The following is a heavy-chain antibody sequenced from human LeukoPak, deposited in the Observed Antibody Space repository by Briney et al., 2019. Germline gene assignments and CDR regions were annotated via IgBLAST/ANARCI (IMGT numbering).Heavy chain of an antibody. J-gene: IGHJ6*03. CDR2: INWNGGST. D-gene: IGHD6-6*01. V-gene: IGHV3-20*04. CDR3: ARDGAARRSVYYYYYMDV. CDR1: GFTFDDYG. Sequence: GGSLRLSCAASGFTFDDYGMSWVRQAPGKGLEWVSGINWNGGSTGYADSVKGRFTISRDNAKNSLYLQMNSLRAEDTALYYCARDGAARRSVYYYYYMDVWGKGTTVTVSS.